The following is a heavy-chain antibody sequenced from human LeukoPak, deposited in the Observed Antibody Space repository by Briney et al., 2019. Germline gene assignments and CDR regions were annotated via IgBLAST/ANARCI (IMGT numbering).Heavy chain of an antibody. D-gene: IGHD1-7*01. J-gene: IGHJ6*03. CDR1: GFIFSSYS. V-gene: IGHV3-21*01. Sequence: GGSLRLSCAASGFIFSSYSMNWVRQAPGKGLEWVSYISSSSSYIYYADSVKGRFTISRDNAKNSLYLQMNSLRAEDTAVYYCARVGTTSNYYYCMDVWGKGTTVTVSS. CDR2: ISSSSSYI. CDR3: ARVGTTSNYYYCMDV.